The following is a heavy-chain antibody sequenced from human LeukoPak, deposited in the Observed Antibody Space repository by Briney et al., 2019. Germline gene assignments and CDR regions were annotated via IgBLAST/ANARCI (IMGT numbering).Heavy chain of an antibody. V-gene: IGHV4-39*01. D-gene: IGHD3-22*01. CDR3: ARQRGTMNGAFDI. Sequence: PSETLSLTCTVSGGSNSSSSYYWGWIRQPPGKGLEWIGSIYYSGSTYYNPSLKSRVTISVDTSKNQFSLKLSSVTAADTAVYYCARQRGTMNGAFDIWGQGTMVTVSS. CDR2: IYYSGST. J-gene: IGHJ3*02. CDR1: GGSNSSSSYY.